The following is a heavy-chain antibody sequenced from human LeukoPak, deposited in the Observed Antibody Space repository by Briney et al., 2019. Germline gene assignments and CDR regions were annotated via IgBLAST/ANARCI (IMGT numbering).Heavy chain of an antibody. V-gene: IGHV4-4*07. CDR1: GGSISSYY. D-gene: IGHD2-2*01. CDR2: IYTSGST. CDR3: ARGAEVVPAATGRYIRYFDY. Sequence: LETLSLTCTVSGGSISSYYWGWIRQPAGKGLEWIGRIYTSGSTNYNPSLKSRVTMSVDTSKNQFSLKLSSVTAADTAVYYCARGAEVVPAATGRYIRYFDYWGQGTLVTVSS. J-gene: IGHJ4*02.